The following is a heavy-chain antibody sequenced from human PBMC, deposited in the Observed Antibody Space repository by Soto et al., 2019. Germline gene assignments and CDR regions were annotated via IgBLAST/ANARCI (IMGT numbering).Heavy chain of an antibody. CDR2: IYYSGST. Sequence: SETLSLTCTVSGGSICSYYWSWIRQPPGKGLEWIGYIYYSGSTNYNPSLKSRVTISVDTSKNQFSLKLSSVTAADTAVYYCARDKMVRGAKSSGMDVWGQGTTVTVSS. CDR3: ARDKMVRGAKSSGMDV. J-gene: IGHJ6*02. CDR1: GGSICSYY. D-gene: IGHD3-10*01. V-gene: IGHV4-59*01.